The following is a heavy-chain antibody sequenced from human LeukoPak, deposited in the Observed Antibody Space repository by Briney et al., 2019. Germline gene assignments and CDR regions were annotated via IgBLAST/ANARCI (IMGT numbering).Heavy chain of an antibody. CDR2: IYYSGST. CDR1: GGSISSSSYY. V-gene: IGHV4-39*07. D-gene: IGHD1-7*01. Sequence: SETLSLTCTVSGGSISSSSYYWGWIRQPPGKGLEWIGSIYYSGSTYYNPSLKSRVTISVDTSKNQFSLKLSSVTAADTAVYYCARGNRYNWNYPYYFDYWGQGTLVTVSS. J-gene: IGHJ4*02. CDR3: ARGNRYNWNYPYYFDY.